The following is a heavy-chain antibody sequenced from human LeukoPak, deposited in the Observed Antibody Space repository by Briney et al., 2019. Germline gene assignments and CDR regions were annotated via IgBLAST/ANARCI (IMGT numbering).Heavy chain of an antibody. J-gene: IGHJ4*02. Sequence: EPGGSLRLSCTVSGFTFGDYAINWVRQAPGKGLEWVGFIRSKAFGETAEYAASVKGRFTISRDDSKSIAYLQMNSLKTEDTAVHYCTRDRGSSTLGDYWGQGTLVTVSS. CDR2: IRSKAFGETA. V-gene: IGHV3-49*04. CDR3: TRDRGSSTLGDY. D-gene: IGHD7-27*01. CDR1: GFTFGDYA.